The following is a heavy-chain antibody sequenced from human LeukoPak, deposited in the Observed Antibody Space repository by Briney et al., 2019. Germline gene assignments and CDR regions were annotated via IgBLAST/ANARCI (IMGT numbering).Heavy chain of an antibody. CDR3: ASLVIAAAFNWFDP. Sequence: SETLSLTCTVSGGSISSGSYYWSWVRQPAGKGLEWIGRIYTSGSTNYNPSLKSRVTISVDKCKNQFSLKLSSVTAADTAVYYCASLVIAAAFNWFDPWGQGTLVTVSS. CDR2: IYTSGST. V-gene: IGHV4-61*02. J-gene: IGHJ5*02. CDR1: GGSISSGSYY. D-gene: IGHD6-13*01.